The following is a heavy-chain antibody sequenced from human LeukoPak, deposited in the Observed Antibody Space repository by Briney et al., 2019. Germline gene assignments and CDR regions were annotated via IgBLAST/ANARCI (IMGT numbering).Heavy chain of an antibody. CDR1: GFTFSSYG. V-gene: IGHV3-33*06. J-gene: IGHJ2*01. D-gene: IGHD2-15*01. Sequence: GRSLRLSCAASGFTFSSYGMHWVRQAPGKGLEWVAVIWYDGSNKYYADSVKGRFTISRDNSKNTVYLQMNSLRGEDTAVYYCAKVNSGVALSNWYFDLWGRGTLVTVSS. CDR2: IWYDGSNK. CDR3: AKVNSGVALSNWYFDL.